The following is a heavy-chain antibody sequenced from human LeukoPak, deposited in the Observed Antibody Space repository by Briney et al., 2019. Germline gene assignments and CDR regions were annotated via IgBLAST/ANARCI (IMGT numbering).Heavy chain of an antibody. D-gene: IGHD2-2*01. Sequence: PGGSLRLSCAASGFTFSRFWMSWVRQVPGKGLEWVANIKEDGSEKYYVDSVKGRFTISRDNTKNSLYLQMDSLRAEDTAVYYCARVRSSTRRFDYWGQGTLVTVSS. CDR2: IKEDGSEK. CDR1: GFTFSRFW. J-gene: IGHJ4*02. V-gene: IGHV3-7*01. CDR3: ARVRSSTRRFDY.